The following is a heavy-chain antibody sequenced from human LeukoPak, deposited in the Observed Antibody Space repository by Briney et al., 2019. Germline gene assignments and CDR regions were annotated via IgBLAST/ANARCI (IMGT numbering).Heavy chain of an antibody. J-gene: IGHJ4*02. D-gene: IGHD2-2*02. Sequence: GGSLRLSCAASGFTFSGYEMNWVRQAPGEGLEWVSYISSSGSTIYYADSVKGRFTVSRDNAKNSLYLQMNSLRAEDTAVYYRARDPGYCSTTSCYKFFDYWGQGTLVTVSS. V-gene: IGHV3-48*03. CDR1: GFTFSGYE. CDR3: ARDPGYCSTTSCYKFFDY. CDR2: ISSSGSTI.